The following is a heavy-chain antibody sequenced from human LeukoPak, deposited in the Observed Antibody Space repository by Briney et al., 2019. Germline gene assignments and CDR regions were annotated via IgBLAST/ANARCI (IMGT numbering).Heavy chain of an antibody. CDR3: ARGHRITMVRGVIITEKFDY. V-gene: IGHV4-39*07. CDR2: INHSGST. Sequence: SETLSLTCTVSGGSISSSSYYWSWIRQPPGKGLEWIGEINHSGSTNYNPSLKSRVTISVDTSKNQFSLKLSSVTAADTAVYYCARGHRITMVRGVIITEKFDYWGQGTLVTVSS. J-gene: IGHJ4*02. CDR1: GGSISSSSYY. D-gene: IGHD3-10*01.